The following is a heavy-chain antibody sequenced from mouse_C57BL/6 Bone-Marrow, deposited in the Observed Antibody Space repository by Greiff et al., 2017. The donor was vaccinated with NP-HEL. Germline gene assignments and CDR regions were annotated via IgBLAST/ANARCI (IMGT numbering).Heavy chain of an antibody. V-gene: IGHV1-52*01. CDR3: ARRGYYGSSDAMDY. Sequence: QVQLQQPGAELVRPGSSVKLSCKASGYTFTSYWMHWVKQRPIQGLEWIGNIDPSDSETHYNQKFKDKATLTVDKSSSTAYMQLSSLTSEDSAVYYCARRGYYGSSDAMDYWGQGTSVTVSS. D-gene: IGHD1-1*01. J-gene: IGHJ4*01. CDR1: GYTFTSYW. CDR2: IDPSDSET.